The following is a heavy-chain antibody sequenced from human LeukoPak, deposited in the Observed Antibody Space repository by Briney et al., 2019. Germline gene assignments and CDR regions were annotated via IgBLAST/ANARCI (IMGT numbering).Heavy chain of an antibody. CDR1: GFTFSSYA. CDR3: ASSRSGWLQYNY. Sequence: PGGSLRLSCAASGFTFSSYAMHWVRQAPGKGLEYVSAISSNGGSTYYANSVKGRLTISRDNSKNTLYLQMNSLRAEDTAVYYCASSRSGWLQYNYWGQGTLVTVSS. D-gene: IGHD5-24*01. J-gene: IGHJ4*02. V-gene: IGHV3-64*01. CDR2: ISSNGGST.